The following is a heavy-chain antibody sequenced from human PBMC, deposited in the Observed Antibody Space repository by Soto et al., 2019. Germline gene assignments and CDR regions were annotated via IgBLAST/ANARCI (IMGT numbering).Heavy chain of an antibody. CDR1: EFTFSRYW. D-gene: IGHD2-2*03. Sequence: EGPLVESGGGLVQPGGSLRLSCAASEFTFSRYWMHWVRPAPGKGLVWVSRISHDGRDTLYADFVKGRFTISRDNAENMLYLQINSLTGDDAAIYYLLRGGMSDQHVGYLQSWGRGTQVSVSA. V-gene: IGHV3-74*01. CDR3: LRGGMSDQHVGYLQS. CDR2: ISHDGRDT. J-gene: IGHJ5*02.